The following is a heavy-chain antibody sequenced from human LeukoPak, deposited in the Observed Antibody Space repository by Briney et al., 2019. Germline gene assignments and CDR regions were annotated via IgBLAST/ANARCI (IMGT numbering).Heavy chain of an antibody. Sequence: HPGGSLRLSCAASGFTFSSYWMHWVRHAPGKGLVWVSRINSDGSSTSYADSVKGRFTIPRDNAKNTLYLQMNSLRAEDTAVYYCAKTPTYYYDSSGYFDYWGQGTLVTVSS. CDR2: INSDGSST. J-gene: IGHJ4*02. CDR1: GFTFSSYW. V-gene: IGHV3-74*01. D-gene: IGHD3-22*01. CDR3: AKTPTYYYDSSGYFDY.